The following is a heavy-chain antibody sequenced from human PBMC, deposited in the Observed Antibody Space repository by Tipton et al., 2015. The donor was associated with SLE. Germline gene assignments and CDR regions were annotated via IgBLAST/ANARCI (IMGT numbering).Heavy chain of an antibody. J-gene: IGHJ4*02. CDR3: ARQLGYGDPFAFDY. D-gene: IGHD4-17*01. CDR2: ISYSGST. CDR1: DDSIRDYY. V-gene: IGHV4-59*08. Sequence: TLSLTCTVSDDSIRDYYFSWIRQPPGKELEWIGYISYSGSTIYNPSLESRVTISLDTSKNHLSLKLRCVTAADTAIYYCARQLGYGDPFAFDYWGQGTLVTVSS.